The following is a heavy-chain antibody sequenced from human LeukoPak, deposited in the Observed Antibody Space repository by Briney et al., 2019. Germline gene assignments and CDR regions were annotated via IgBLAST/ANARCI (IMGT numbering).Heavy chain of an antibody. CDR2: IWYDGSKK. CDR1: GFTFRNYG. D-gene: IGHD6-13*01. J-gene: IGHJ4*02. CDR3: AKGGLAAAGIDY. Sequence: GRSLRLSCAASGFTFRNYGMHWVRQAPAKGLEWVAIIWYDGSKKYYADSVRGRFTISRDNSKNTVSLQMNNLSPEDTAVYYCAKGGLAAAGIDYWGQGTLVTVSS. V-gene: IGHV3-33*06.